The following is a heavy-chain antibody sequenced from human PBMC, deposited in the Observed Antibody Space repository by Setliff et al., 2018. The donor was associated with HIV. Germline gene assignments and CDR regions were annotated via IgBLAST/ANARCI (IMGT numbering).Heavy chain of an antibody. CDR1: GFTFSSYD. CDR3: ARDHDDEWELRHLGL. CDR2: INWNGGVV. D-gene: IGHD1-26*01. Sequence: GGSLRLSCAASGFTFSSYDMHWVRQAPGKGLEWVSSINWNGGVVQYAKSVKGRFTISRDNAKNSLYLGLNSLTADDTALYYYARDHDDEWELRHLGLWGRGTLVTVSS. V-gene: IGHV3-20*04. J-gene: IGHJ4*02.